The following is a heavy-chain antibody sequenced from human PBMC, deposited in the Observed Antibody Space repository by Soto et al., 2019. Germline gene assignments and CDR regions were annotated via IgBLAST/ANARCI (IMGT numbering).Heavy chain of an antibody. Sequence: PGESLKISCKGSGYTFTTYWIGWVRQMPGKGLEWMGIIYPGGSDARYSPSFQGQVTISADKSISTAYLQWSSLKASDSAMYYCARGGYGGNSKDTFYIWGPGTMVTVSS. CDR1: GYTFTTYW. V-gene: IGHV5-51*01. CDR2: IYPGGSDA. J-gene: IGHJ3*02. CDR3: ARGGYGGNSKDTFYI. D-gene: IGHD4-17*01.